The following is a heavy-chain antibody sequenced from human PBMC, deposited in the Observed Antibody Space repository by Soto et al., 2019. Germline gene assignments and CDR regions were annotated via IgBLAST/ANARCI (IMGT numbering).Heavy chain of an antibody. D-gene: IGHD3-22*01. Sequence: GGSLRLSCAASGFTFSSYAMSWVRQAPGKGLEWVSAISGSGGSTYYADSVKGRFTISRDNPKNTLYLQMNSLRAEDTAVYYCAKALGTMIVVVISPSDYWGQGTLVTVSS. CDR2: ISGSGGST. J-gene: IGHJ4*02. V-gene: IGHV3-23*01. CDR3: AKALGTMIVVVISPSDY. CDR1: GFTFSSYA.